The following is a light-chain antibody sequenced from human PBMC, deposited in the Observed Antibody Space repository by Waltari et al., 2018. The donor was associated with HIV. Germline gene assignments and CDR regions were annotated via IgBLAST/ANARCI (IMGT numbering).Light chain of an antibody. CDR3: QQYGSSPRT. Sequence: EIVLTQPPGTLSLSPGERATLSCRASQTVSANYLAWYQKKPGQAPRLLIYDASTRATGIPDRFTGSGSGTDFTLTISRLEPEDFALYYCQQYGSSPRTFGQGTKVEVK. V-gene: IGKV3-20*01. CDR1: QTVSANY. J-gene: IGKJ1*01. CDR2: DAS.